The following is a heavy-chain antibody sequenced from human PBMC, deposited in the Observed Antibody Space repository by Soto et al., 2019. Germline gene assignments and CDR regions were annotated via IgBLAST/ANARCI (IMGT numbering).Heavy chain of an antibody. CDR1: SYTFTSYG. D-gene: IGHD6-19*01. J-gene: IGHJ4*02. Sequence: QVQLVQSGAEVKKPGASVKVSCKASSYTFTSYGISWVRQAPGQGLEWMGWISAYNGNTNYAQKLQGRVTMSTDTSTSTAYMELRSLISDDMAVYYCARGENRAVAGTKDYWGQGTLVTVSP. CDR3: ARGENRAVAGTKDY. CDR2: ISAYNGNT. V-gene: IGHV1-18*03.